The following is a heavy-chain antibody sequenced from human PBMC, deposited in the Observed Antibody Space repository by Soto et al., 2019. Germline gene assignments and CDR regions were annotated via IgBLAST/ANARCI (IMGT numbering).Heavy chain of an antibody. CDR3: ARIKFLEWLFDSNWFDP. CDR1: GYSFKIYL. Sequence: GVSLKISWKGSGYSFKIYLIGGVRQMPGKGLKWMGIIYPGDSDTRYSPSFQGQVTISADKSISTAYLQWSSLKASDTAMYYCARIKFLEWLFDSNWFDPWGQGTLVTVSS. J-gene: IGHJ5*02. D-gene: IGHD3-3*01. CDR2: IYPGDSDT. V-gene: IGHV5-51*01.